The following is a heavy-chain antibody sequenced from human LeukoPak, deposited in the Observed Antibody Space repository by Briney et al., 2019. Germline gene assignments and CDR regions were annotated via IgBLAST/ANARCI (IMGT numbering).Heavy chain of an antibody. CDR3: ASGLLRVFDY. D-gene: IGHD3-16*01. V-gene: IGHV4-34*01. CDR2: INHSGST. Sequence: SSETLSLTCAVYGGSFSGYYWSWIRQPPGKGLEWIGEINHSGSTNYNPSLKSRVTISVDTSKNQFSLKLSSVTAADTAVYYCASGLLRVFDYWGQGTLVTVSS. CDR1: GGSFSGYY. J-gene: IGHJ4*02.